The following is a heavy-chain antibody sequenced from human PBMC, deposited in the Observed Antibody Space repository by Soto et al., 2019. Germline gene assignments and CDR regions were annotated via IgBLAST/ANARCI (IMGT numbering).Heavy chain of an antibody. V-gene: IGHV1-46*03. Sequence: QVQLVQSGAEVKKPGASVKVSCKASGFTFTSYYMHWVRQAPAQGLEWMGIINPSGATTHYAQKFQGRVDMPRDTSTSTVYMELSRLRSEDPAVYYCTRGAYCGGDCYDYWGQGTLVTVSS. CDR1: GFTFTSYY. J-gene: IGHJ4*02. CDR3: TRGAYCGGDCYDY. CDR2: INPSGATT. D-gene: IGHD2-21*01.